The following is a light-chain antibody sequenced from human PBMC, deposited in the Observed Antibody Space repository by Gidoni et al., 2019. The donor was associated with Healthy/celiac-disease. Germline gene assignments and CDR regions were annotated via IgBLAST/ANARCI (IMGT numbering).Light chain of an antibody. V-gene: IGKV3-11*01. Sequence: EFVVTRAAATLSLSPGERATLSCRASQSVSSYLAWYQQKPGQAPRLLIYDVSNRATGIPARCRGSGSATDFTLTIRSLGAEGFAVYHCQQRSNWPRRTFGQGTRLEIK. CDR3: QQRSNWPRRT. J-gene: IGKJ5*01. CDR2: DVS. CDR1: QSVSSY.